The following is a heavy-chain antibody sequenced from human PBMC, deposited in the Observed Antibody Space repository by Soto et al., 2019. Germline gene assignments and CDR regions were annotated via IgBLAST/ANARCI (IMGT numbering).Heavy chain of an antibody. V-gene: IGHV3-23*01. CDR2: ISGSGGST. CDR1: GFTFSNYA. CDR3: AKDQGSSWYEIDY. Sequence: EVQLLESGGGLVQPGGSLRPSCAASGFTFSNYAVTWVRQAPGKGLEWVSTISGSGGSTYYADSVKGRFTISRDNSKNALYLKMNSLRAEDTAVYYCAKDQGSSWYEIDYWGQGPLVTVSS. J-gene: IGHJ4*02. D-gene: IGHD6-13*01.